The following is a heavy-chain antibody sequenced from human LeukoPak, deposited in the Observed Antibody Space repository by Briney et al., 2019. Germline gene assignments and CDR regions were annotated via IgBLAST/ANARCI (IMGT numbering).Heavy chain of an antibody. V-gene: IGHV3-7*01. CDR2: IKQDGSEK. Sequence: GGSLRLSCAASGFTFSSYWMSRVRQAPGKGLEWVANIKQDGSEKYYVDSVKGRFTISRDNAKNSLYLRMNSLRAEDTAVYYCARDEYYDFWSGYPHFDYWGQGTLVTVSS. CDR1: GFTFSSYW. J-gene: IGHJ4*02. CDR3: ARDEYYDFWSGYPHFDY. D-gene: IGHD3-3*01.